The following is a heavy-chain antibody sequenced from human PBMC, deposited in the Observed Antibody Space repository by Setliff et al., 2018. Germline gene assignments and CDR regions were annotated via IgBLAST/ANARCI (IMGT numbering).Heavy chain of an antibody. Sequence: LSLTCTVSGGSISSSSHYWGWIRQPPGKGLEWIGSIYYTGSTYYNPSLKSRVTMSVDTSKNQFSLKLSSVTAADTAMYYCRFWSGYYKNDYWGQGTLVTVSS. J-gene: IGHJ4*02. CDR2: IYYTGST. V-gene: IGHV4-39*01. CDR1: GGSISSSSHY. CDR3: RFWSGYYKNDY. D-gene: IGHD3-3*01.